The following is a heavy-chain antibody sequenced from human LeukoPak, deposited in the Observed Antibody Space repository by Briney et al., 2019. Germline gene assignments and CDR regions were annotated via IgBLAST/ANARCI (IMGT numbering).Heavy chain of an antibody. CDR2: IYYSGST. D-gene: IGHD2-15*01. CDR1: GGSISSGGYY. CDR3: ARAVGDY. V-gene: IGHV4-31*11. J-gene: IGHJ4*02. Sequence: SETLSLTCAVSGGSISSGGYYWRWIRQHPGKGLEWIGYIYYSGSTYYNPSLKSRVTISVDTSKNQFSLKLSSVTAADTAVYYCARAVGDYWGQGTLVTVSS.